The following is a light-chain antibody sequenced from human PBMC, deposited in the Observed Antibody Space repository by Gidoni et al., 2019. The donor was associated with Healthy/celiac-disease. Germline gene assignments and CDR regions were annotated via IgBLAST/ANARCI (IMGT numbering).Light chain of an antibody. J-gene: IGKJ2*01. CDR2: DAS. V-gene: IGKV1-33*01. Sequence: DIQMTQSPSSLSASVGDRVTITCQASQDISNYLNWYQQNPGKAPKLLIYDASNLETGVPSRFSGSGSGTDFTFTISSLQAEDIATYYCQQYDNLPRTFGQGTKLEIK. CDR3: QQYDNLPRT. CDR1: QDISNY.